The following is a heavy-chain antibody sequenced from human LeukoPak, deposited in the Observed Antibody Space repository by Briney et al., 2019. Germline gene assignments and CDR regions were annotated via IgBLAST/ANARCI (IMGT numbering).Heavy chain of an antibody. CDR2: IYYSGST. J-gene: IGHJ4*02. CDR1: GVSISSYY. CDR3: ARAQSDYGDYLYYFDY. V-gene: IGHV4-59*01. D-gene: IGHD4-17*01. Sequence: SETLSLTCTVSGVSISSYYWSWIRQPPGKGLEWIGYIYYSGSTNYNPSLKSRVTISVDTSKNQFSLKLSSVTAADTAVYYCARAQSDYGDYLYYFDYWGQGTLVTVSS.